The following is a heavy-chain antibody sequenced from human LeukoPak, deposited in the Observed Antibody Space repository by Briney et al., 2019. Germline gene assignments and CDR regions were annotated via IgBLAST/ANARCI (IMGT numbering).Heavy chain of an antibody. D-gene: IGHD5-24*01. Sequence: PSETLSLTCTVSGDSISSSSYYWGWIRQPPGKGLEWIGSIYYSGSTYYNPSLKSRVAISVDTSKNQFSLKVRSVTAADTAVYYCARQWSRDGYNFVRWGQGTMVTVSS. V-gene: IGHV4-39*01. CDR3: ARQWSRDGYNFVR. CDR2: IYYSGST. CDR1: GDSISSSSYY. J-gene: IGHJ3*01.